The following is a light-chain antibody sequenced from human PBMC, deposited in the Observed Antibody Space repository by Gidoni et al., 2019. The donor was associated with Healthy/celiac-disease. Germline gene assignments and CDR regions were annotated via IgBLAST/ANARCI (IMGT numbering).Light chain of an antibody. CDR1: SSNIGAGYD. CDR2: GNS. CDR3: QSYDSSLSGSV. V-gene: IGLV1-40*01. J-gene: IGLJ3*02. Sequence: QSVLAPPPAVSGAPGQTVTISCTGSSSNIGAGYDVHWYQQTPGTAPKLLIYGNSNRPSGVPDRFSGSKSGTAASLAITGLQAEDEADYYCQSYDSSLSGSVFGGGTKLTVL.